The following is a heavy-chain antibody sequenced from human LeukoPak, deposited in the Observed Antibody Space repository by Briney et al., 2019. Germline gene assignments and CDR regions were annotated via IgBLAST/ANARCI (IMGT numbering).Heavy chain of an antibody. Sequence: PGGSLRLSCAASGFTFGSYAMSWVRQTPGKGLEWVSVIYNDGRTYYADSVKGRFTISRDNSKNTLYLQMNSLRAEDTAVYYCARESNSGYYLSYWGQGTLVTVSS. CDR3: ARESNSGYYLSY. CDR1: GFTFGSYA. CDR2: IYNDGRT. D-gene: IGHD3-22*01. J-gene: IGHJ4*02. V-gene: IGHV3-66*01.